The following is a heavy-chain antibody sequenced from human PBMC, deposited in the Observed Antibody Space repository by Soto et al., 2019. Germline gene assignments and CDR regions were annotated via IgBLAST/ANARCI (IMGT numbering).Heavy chain of an antibody. V-gene: IGHV3-48*03. CDR2: ISSSGSTI. D-gene: IGHD2-15*01. Sequence: GGSLRLSCAASGFTFSSYEMNWVRQAPGKGLEWVSYISSSGSTIYYADSVKGRFTISRDNAKNSLYLQMNSLRAEDTAVYYCERDTPQRPGPYWGQGTLVTVSS. J-gene: IGHJ4*02. CDR3: ERDTPQRPGPY. CDR1: GFTFSSYE.